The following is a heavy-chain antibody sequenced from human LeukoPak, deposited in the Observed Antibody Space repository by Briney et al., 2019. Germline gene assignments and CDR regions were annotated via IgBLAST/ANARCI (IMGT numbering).Heavy chain of an antibody. V-gene: IGHV4-39*01. Sequence: PSETLSLTCTVSGGSISSSSYYWGWIRQPPGKGLEWIGSIYYSGSTYYNPSLKSRVTISVDTSKNPFSLKLSSVTAADTAVYYCARQTIYSSTPFDYWGQGTLVTVSS. CDR2: IYYSGST. CDR3: ARQTIYSSTPFDY. J-gene: IGHJ4*02. CDR1: GGSISSSSYY. D-gene: IGHD6-13*01.